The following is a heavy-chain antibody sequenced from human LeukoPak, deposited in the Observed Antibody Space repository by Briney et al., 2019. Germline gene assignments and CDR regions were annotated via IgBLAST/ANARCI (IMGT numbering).Heavy chain of an antibody. CDR3: ARDQCGGGTCYLTGFDP. CDR1: GYTFTNYA. V-gene: IGHV7-4-1*02. D-gene: IGHD2-15*01. J-gene: IGHJ5*02. Sequence: ASVKVSCKASGYTFTNYAINWVRQAPGQGLEWMGWINTNTGNPTYAQGFTGRFVFSLNTSVSTAYLQISSLKAEDIAVYYCARDQCGGGTCYLTGFDPWGQGTLVTVSS. CDR2: INTNTGNP.